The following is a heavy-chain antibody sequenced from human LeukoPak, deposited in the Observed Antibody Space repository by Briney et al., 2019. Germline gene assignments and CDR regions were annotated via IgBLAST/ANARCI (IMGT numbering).Heavy chain of an antibody. CDR3: VRLDSSGWYYFDY. V-gene: IGHV5-51*01. CDR2: IYPSDSDI. Sequence: PGESLKISCKGSGYSFTTYWIGWVRQMPGKGLESMGIIYPSDSDIKYNPSFQGQVTISADKSISTAYLRWSSLKTSHTAMYYCVRLDSSGWYYFDYWGQGTLVTVSS. J-gene: IGHJ4*02. D-gene: IGHD6-19*01. CDR1: GYSFTTYW.